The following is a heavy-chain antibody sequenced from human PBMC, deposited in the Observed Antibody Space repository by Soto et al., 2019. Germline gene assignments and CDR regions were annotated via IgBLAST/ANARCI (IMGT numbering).Heavy chain of an antibody. J-gene: IGHJ6*02. V-gene: IGHV3-48*01. CDR2: ISSSSSTR. D-gene: IGHD1-1*01. CDR1: GFTFSSHN. CDR3: ARDPNEIGNYGRDV. Sequence: PGGSLRLSCSASGFTFSSHNMNWVRQAPGKGLDWVSYISSSSSTRFYADSVKGRFTISRDNAKNSLYLQLNSLRAEDTAVYYCARDPNEIGNYGRDVWGQGTAVTVSS.